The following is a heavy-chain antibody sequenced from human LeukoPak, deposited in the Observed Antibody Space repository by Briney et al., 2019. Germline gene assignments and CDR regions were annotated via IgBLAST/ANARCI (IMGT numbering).Heavy chain of an antibody. V-gene: IGHV1-8*01. CDR3: ARGGRAIKQQLEGNWFDP. J-gene: IGHJ5*02. Sequence: ASVKVSCKASGYTFTSYDINCVRQATGQGLEWMGWINPNSGNTGYAQKFQGRVTMTRNTSISTAYMELSSLRSEDTAVYYCARGGRAIKQQLEGNWFDPWGQGTLVTVSS. D-gene: IGHD6-13*01. CDR2: INPNSGNT. CDR1: GYTFTSYD.